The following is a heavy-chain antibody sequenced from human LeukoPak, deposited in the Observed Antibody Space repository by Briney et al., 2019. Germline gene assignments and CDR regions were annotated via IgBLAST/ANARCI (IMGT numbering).Heavy chain of an antibody. CDR3: ARVVQASWCFHL. V-gene: IGHV4-30-4*01. J-gene: IGHJ2*01. Sequence: SQTLSLTCTVSGGSISRSDYYWSWIRQPPGKGLEWIGNIYYSGTTFYNPSLKSRLTISVDTSRNQFSLNLSSVTAADTAVYYCARVVQASWCFHLWGRGTLVTVSS. D-gene: IGHD1-1*01. CDR2: IYYSGTT. CDR1: GGSISRSDYY.